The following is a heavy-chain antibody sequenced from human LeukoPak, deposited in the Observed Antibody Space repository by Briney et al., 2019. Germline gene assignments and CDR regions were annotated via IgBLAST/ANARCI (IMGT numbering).Heavy chain of an antibody. CDR2: IYHSGST. CDR1: GGSISSSNW. Sequence: SETLSLTCTVSGGSISSSNWWSWVRQPPGKGLEWIGEIYHSGSTNYNPSLKSRVTISVDKSKNQFSLKLSSVTAADTAVYYCARAPTGDNWFDPWGQGTLVTVSS. V-gene: IGHV4-4*02. CDR3: ARAPTGDNWFDP. D-gene: IGHD4-17*01. J-gene: IGHJ5*02.